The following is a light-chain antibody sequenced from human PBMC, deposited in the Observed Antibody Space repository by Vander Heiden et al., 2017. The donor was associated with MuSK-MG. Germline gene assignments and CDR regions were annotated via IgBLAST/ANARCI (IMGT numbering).Light chain of an antibody. CDR1: NSDIGDYNY. J-gene: IGLJ1*01. V-gene: IGLV2-14*03. CDR3: NSHTSATTYV. CDR2: DVT. Sequence: QSALTQPPSVSGSPGPSLTISCTGTNSDIGDYNYVSWYQQRPGRAPHLLIFDVTNRPSGVSDRFSGSKSGNTASLTISGLRPEDEADYYCNSHTSATTYVFGTGTRVTVL.